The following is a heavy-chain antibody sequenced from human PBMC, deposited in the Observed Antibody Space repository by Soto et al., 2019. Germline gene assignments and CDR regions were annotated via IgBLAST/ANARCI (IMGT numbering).Heavy chain of an antibody. D-gene: IGHD6-6*01. V-gene: IGHV1-18*01. CDR2: MSTYNGNT. J-gene: IGHJ4*02. CDR1: GYTFSDYA. CDR3: ASESARSFDY. Sequence: QVQLVQSGTEVKKPGASVKVSCKASGYTFSDYAFTWVRQAPGLGLEWLGWMSTYNGNTKYAQSVQGRVTMTTDTSRTTAYMELRSLRSDDTAVYYCASESARSFDYWGQGTLVTVSS.